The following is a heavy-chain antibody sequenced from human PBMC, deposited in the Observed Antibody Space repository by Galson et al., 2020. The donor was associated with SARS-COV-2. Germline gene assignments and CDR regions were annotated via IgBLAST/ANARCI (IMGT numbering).Heavy chain of an antibody. Sequence: SLKISCAASGFTFHDYAMHWVRQAPGKGLEWVSGISWNSGSIGYADSVKGRFTISRGNAQNSLYLQMNSLRPEDTALYYCAKSGDQLWGASGYWGQGTLVTVSS. CDR1: GFTFHDYA. CDR3: AKSGDQLWGASGY. D-gene: IGHD3-16*01. V-gene: IGHV3-9*01. J-gene: IGHJ4*02. CDR2: ISWNSGSI.